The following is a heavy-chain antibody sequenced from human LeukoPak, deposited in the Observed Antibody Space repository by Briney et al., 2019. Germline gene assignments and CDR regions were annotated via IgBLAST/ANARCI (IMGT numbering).Heavy chain of an antibody. Sequence: KPSETLSLTCTVSGGSISSGSYYWSWIRQPAGKGLEWIGRIYTSGSTNYNPSLKSRVTISVDTFKNQFSLKLNSVTAADTALYYCARGQGVTSNSWYNFDYWGQGTLVTVSP. CDR3: ARGQGVTSNSWYNFDY. CDR2: IYTSGST. V-gene: IGHV4-61*02. CDR1: GGSISSGSYY. D-gene: IGHD6-13*01. J-gene: IGHJ4*02.